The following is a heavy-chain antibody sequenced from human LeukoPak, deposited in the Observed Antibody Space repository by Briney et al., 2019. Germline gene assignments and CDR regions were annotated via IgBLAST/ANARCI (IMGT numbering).Heavy chain of an antibody. J-gene: IGHJ6*02. D-gene: IGHD1-7*01. CDR1: GFTFNYAW. CDR2: TVSEIDGGTT. Sequence: GRSLRLSCAASGFTFNYAWMSWVRQVPGKGLEWVGQTVSEIDGGTTDYAAPVKGRFTIPRDDSKSTLYLQMNSLKIEDTAVYYCTTDEDWNYARKDVWGQGATVIVSS. CDR3: TTDEDWNYARKDV. V-gene: IGHV3-15*04.